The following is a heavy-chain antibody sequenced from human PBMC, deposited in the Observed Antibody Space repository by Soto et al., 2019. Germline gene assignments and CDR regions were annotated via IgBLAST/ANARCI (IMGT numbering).Heavy chain of an antibody. CDR1: GYTFTSYG. D-gene: IGHD3-10*01. V-gene: IGHV1-18*01. CDR3: AREYYYGSGTWY. J-gene: IGHJ4*02. CDR2: ISAYNGNT. Sequence: QVQLVQSGAEVKKPGASVKVSCKASGYTFTSYGISWVRQAPGQGLEWMGWISAYNGNTNSAQTLQRRVTMTTHTSTRTSYMELRSLSSHDTAVYSCAREYYYGSGTWYWAQGTLVTVSS.